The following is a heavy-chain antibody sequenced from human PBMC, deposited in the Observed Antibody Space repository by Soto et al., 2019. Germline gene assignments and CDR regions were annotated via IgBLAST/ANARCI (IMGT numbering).Heavy chain of an antibody. D-gene: IGHD2-21*02. CDR1: GLTFSDHY. Sequence: EVQLVESGGGLVQPGGSLRLSCAASGLTFSDHYMDWVRHAPGRGLEWVGRIRNKADSYTTQYAASVKGRFTISRDDSENPLYLQMNSLKTEDTAVYYCAGVKVRIVTSIFDYWGQGTLVTVSS. J-gene: IGHJ4*02. CDR3: AGVKVRIVTSIFDY. CDR2: IRNKADSYTT. V-gene: IGHV3-72*01.